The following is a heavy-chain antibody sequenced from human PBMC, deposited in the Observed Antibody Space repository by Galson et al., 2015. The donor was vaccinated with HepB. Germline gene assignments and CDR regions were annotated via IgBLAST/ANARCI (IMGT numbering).Heavy chain of an antibody. Sequence: CAISGDSVSNNNVAWYWIRQSPSRGLEWLGRTYYRAKWYNDYAESVRGRIAIKPDTSKNQLSLQLNSVTPEDTAVYYCARDRFSASWYLGFDPWGQGTLVTVSS. V-gene: IGHV6-1*01. J-gene: IGHJ5*02. CDR3: ARDRFSASWYLGFDP. CDR1: GDSVSNNNVA. CDR2: TYYRAKWYN. D-gene: IGHD4-23*01.